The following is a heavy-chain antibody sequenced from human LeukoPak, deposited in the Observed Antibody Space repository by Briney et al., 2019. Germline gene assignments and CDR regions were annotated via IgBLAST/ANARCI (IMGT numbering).Heavy chain of an antibody. V-gene: IGHV4-59*01. D-gene: IGHD3-10*01. CDR1: GGSISNYY. Sequence: SETLSLTCTVSGGSISNYYWSWIRQPPGKGLEWSGYLYYSGSATYNHSLKSRVTISLDTSKNQLSQKLSSVAAADTAVYYCARIRNYGSGTYIPFVDYWGQGTLVTVSS. CDR2: LYYSGSA. J-gene: IGHJ4*02. CDR3: ARIRNYGSGTYIPFVDY.